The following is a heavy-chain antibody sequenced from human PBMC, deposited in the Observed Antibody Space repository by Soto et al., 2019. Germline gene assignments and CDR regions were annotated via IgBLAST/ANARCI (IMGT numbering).Heavy chain of an antibody. D-gene: IGHD1-26*01. CDR3: ARAASGSYPEYFQH. V-gene: IGHV3-30-3*01. Sequence: QVQLVDSGGGVVQPWRSLRLSCAASGFTFSSYAMHWVRQAPGKGLECVAVISYDGSNKYYADSVKGRFTISRDNSKNTLYLQMNSLRTEDTAVYYCARAASGSYPEYFQHWGQGTLVTVSS. CDR2: ISYDGSNK. CDR1: GFTFSSYA. J-gene: IGHJ1*01.